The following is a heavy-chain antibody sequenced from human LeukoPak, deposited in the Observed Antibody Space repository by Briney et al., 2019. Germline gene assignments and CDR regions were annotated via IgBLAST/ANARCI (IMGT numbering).Heavy chain of an antibody. J-gene: IGHJ3*02. CDR2: VYPGDSDT. CDR3: ASQLAAAAWGAFDI. Sequence: KPGESLKISCKGSWYSFTSYWIGWVGQIPAKGLQWMGIVYPGDSDTRYSPSFQGQVTISADKSISTAYLQLSSLKASDTAMYYCASQLAAAAWGAFDIWGQGTMVTVSS. D-gene: IGHD6-13*01. V-gene: IGHV5-51*01. CDR1: WYSFTSYW.